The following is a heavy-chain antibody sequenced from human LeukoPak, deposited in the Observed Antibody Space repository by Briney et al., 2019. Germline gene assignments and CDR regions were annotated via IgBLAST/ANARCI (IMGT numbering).Heavy chain of an antibody. CDR2: IYTSGST. CDR3: ARHVYSSSWYGYYYYYMDV. CDR1: GGSISSYY. J-gene: IGHJ6*03. D-gene: IGHD6-13*01. Sequence: SETLSLTCTVFGGSISSYYWSWIRQPPGKGLEWIGYIYTSGSTNYNPSLKSRVTISVDTSKNQFSLKLSSVTAADTAVYYCARHVYSSSWYGYYYYYMDVWGKGTTVTVSS. V-gene: IGHV4-4*09.